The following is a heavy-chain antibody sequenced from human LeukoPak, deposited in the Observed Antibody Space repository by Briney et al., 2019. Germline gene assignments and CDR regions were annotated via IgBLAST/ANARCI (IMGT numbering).Heavy chain of an antibody. CDR2: ISYDGSNK. V-gene: IGHV3-30-3*01. Sequence: GRSLRLSCAASGVTFSTSVMHWVRQAPGKGLEWVSVISYDGSNKFYADSVKGRFTISRDNSKNTLYLQMNSLRAEDTAVYYCARDLLRGGSFDYWGQGTLVTVSS. CDR3: ARDLLRGGSFDY. CDR1: GVTFSTSV. J-gene: IGHJ4*02. D-gene: IGHD3-16*01.